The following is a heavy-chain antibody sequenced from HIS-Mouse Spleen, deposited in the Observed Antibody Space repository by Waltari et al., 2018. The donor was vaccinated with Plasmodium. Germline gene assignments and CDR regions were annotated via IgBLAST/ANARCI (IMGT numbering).Heavy chain of an antibody. V-gene: IGHV4-34*01. J-gene: IGHJ5*02. Sequence: QVQLQQWGAGLLKPSETLSLTCAVYGGSFSGYYWSWIRQPPGKGLEWTGAINTSGSTNDNPSLKSRFTISVDPAQTQFSLKLSSVTAADTALYYCARVGFEGGAAAAGTNQGWFDPWGQGTLVTVSS. CDR1: GGSFSGYY. D-gene: IGHD6-13*01. CDR3: ARVGFEGGAAAAGTNQGWFDP. CDR2: INTSGST.